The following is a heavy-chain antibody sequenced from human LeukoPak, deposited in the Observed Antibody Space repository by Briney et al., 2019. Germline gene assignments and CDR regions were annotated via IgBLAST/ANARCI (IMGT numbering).Heavy chain of an antibody. CDR3: ARAPSEGDWFDP. Sequence: ASVKVSCKASGYTFTGYYMHWVRQAPGQGLEWMGWINPNSGGTNYAQKFQGRVTMTRDTSISTAYMELSRLRSDDTAVYYCARAPSEGDWFDPWGQGTLATVSS. CDR2: INPNSGGT. J-gene: IGHJ5*02. D-gene: IGHD3-3*01. V-gene: IGHV1-2*02. CDR1: GYTFTGYY.